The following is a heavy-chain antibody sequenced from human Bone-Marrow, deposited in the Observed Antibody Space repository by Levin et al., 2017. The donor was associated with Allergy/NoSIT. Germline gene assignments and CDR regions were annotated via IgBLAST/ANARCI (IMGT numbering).Heavy chain of an antibody. J-gene: IGHJ4*02. CDR1: GFTFDDYA. D-gene: IGHD5-24*01. CDR2: ISWNSGSI. V-gene: IGHV3-9*01. CDR3: AKGDGRYTGGYFDY. Sequence: SLKISCAASGFTFDDYAMHWVRQAPGKGLEWVSGISWNSGSIGYADSVKGRFTISRDNAKNSLYLQMNSLRAEDTALYYCAKGDGRYTGGYFDYWGQGTLVTVSS.